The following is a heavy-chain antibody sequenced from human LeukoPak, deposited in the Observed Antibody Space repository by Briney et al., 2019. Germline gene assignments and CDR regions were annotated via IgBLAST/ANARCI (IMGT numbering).Heavy chain of an antibody. V-gene: IGHV4-59*01. D-gene: IGHD6-6*01. CDR3: ARGSPYDAFDI. CDR1: GGSISSYY. CDR2: TYYSGST. J-gene: IGHJ3*02. Sequence: SETLSLTCTVSGGSISSYYWSWIRQPPGKGLEWIGYTYYSGSTNYNPSLKSRVTISVDTSKNQFSLKLSSVTAADTAVYYCARGSPYDAFDIWGQGTMVTVSS.